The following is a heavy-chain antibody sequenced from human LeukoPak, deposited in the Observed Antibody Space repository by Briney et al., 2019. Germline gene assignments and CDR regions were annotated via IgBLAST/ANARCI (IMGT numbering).Heavy chain of an antibody. D-gene: IGHD3-22*01. CDR1: GYTFTGYY. CDR2: FNPNSGGT. CDR3: ARGTARSWLLPNY. V-gene: IGHV1-2*02. Sequence: ASVKVSCKASGYTFTGYYMHWVRQAPGQGLEWMGWFNPNSGGTNYAQKFQGRVTMTRDTSISTAYMELSRLRSDDTAVYYCARGTARSWLLPNYWGQGTLVTVSS. J-gene: IGHJ4*02.